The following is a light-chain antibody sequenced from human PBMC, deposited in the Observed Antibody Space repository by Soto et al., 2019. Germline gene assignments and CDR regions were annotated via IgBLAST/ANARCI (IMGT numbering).Light chain of an antibody. J-gene: IGLJ1*01. Sequence: QSALTPPASVSGSPGQSITISCTGTISDVGGYNYVSWYQQHPGKAPKLMIYDVSNRPSGVSNRFSCSKYGNTASLTISGLQAEDEADYYCSSYTSSSFYVFGTGTKVSVL. CDR2: DVS. CDR3: SSYTSSSFYV. V-gene: IGLV2-14*01. CDR1: ISDVGGYNY.